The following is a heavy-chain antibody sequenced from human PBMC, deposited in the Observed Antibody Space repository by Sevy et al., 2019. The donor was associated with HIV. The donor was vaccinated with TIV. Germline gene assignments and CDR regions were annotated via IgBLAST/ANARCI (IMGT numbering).Heavy chain of an antibody. CDR2: ISGPGLST. J-gene: IGHJ3*01. D-gene: IGHD3-22*01. Sequence: GGSLRLSCTASGFTFNTHAMTWVRQAPGKGLEWVSVISGPGLSTYYADSVKGRFTISRDNSRNTLYLQMNSLRVDETATYYWAKELNPELESMIEVILRTLKGFDVWGQGTMVTVSS. V-gene: IGHV3-23*01. CDR1: GFTFNTHA. CDR3: AKELNPELESMIEVILRTLKGFDV.